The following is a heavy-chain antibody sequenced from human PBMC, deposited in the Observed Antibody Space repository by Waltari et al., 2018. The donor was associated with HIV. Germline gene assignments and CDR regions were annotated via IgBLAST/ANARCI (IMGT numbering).Heavy chain of an antibody. D-gene: IGHD2-2*01. J-gene: IGHJ4*02. V-gene: IGHV3-7*01. Sequence: EVQLVESGGGLVQPGGSLRVSCGAAGFTFPSYWLSWVRQAPGKGLEWVANIKQDGSEKYYVDSRKGRFTISRDNAKNSLYLQMNSLRAEDTAVYYCARVRGYSCWDWGQGTLVTVSS. CDR3: ARVRGYSCWD. CDR1: GFTFPSYW. CDR2: IKQDGSEK.